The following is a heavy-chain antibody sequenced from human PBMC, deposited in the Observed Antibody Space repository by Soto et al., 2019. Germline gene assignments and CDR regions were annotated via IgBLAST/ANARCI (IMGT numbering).Heavy chain of an antibody. Sequence: VQLLESGGGLVQPGGSLRLSCAASGFTFDSYAMSWVRQAPGKGLEWVSSIRGVGDKTYYADSVKGRFTISRDNSENTVYLQMNSLRAGDSAVYYCAKDNRYSANDFSPSDHWGQGTLVIVSS. CDR2: IRGVGDKT. D-gene: IGHD5-12*01. CDR3: AKDNRYSANDFSPSDH. V-gene: IGHV3-23*01. CDR1: GFTFDSYA. J-gene: IGHJ4*02.